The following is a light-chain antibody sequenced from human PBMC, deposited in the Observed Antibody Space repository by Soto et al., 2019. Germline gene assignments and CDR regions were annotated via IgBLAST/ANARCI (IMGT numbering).Light chain of an antibody. CDR3: QSYDSSLSGWV. Sequence: QAVVTQPPSVSGAPGQRVTISCTGSSSNIGAGYNVHWYQQLPGTAPKLLIYGNSNRPSGVPDRFSGSKSGTSASLAITGLQAEDEADYYWQSYDSSLSGWVFGGGTKVTVL. CDR2: GNS. V-gene: IGLV1-40*01. CDR1: SSNIGAGYN. J-gene: IGLJ3*02.